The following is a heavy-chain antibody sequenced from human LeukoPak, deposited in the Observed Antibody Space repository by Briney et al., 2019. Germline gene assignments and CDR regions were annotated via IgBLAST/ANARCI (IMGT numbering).Heavy chain of an antibody. Sequence: GGSLRLSCAASGFTFSDYYMSWIRQAPGKGLEWVSYISSSGSTIYYADSVKGRFTISRDNAKNSLYLQMNSLRAEDTAVYYCARTMICSGGSCLYYYYYYGMDVWGQGTTVTVSS. V-gene: IGHV3-11*01. J-gene: IGHJ6*02. CDR2: ISSSGSTI. CDR1: GFTFSDYY. CDR3: ARTMICSGGSCLYYYYYYGMDV. D-gene: IGHD2-15*01.